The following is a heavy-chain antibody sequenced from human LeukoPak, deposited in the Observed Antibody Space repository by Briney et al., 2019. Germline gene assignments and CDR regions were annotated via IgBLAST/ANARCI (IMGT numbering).Heavy chain of an antibody. Sequence: GGSLRLSCAASGFTFSSYGMHWVRPAAGKGLEWVAVIWYDGTNKYYADSVKGRFTISRDNSKNTLYLQMNSLSAEDTAVYYCARRDGYDFDYWGQGTLVTVSS. J-gene: IGHJ4*02. CDR1: GFTFSSYG. D-gene: IGHD5-24*01. V-gene: IGHV3-33*01. CDR3: ARRDGYDFDY. CDR2: IWYDGTNK.